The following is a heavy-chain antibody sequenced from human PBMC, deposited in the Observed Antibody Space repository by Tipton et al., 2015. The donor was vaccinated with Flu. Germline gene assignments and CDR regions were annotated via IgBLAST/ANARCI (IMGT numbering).Heavy chain of an antibody. Sequence: QLVQSGAEVKKPGESLKISCKASGYSFTSYWIAWVRQMPGKGVEWMAIIYPGDSDTRYSPSFQGQVTMSADKSVSTAYLQWNSLKASDTAMYYCARRLIGVNGWYFDLWGRGTLVTVSS. CDR3: ARRLIGVNGWYFDL. V-gene: IGHV5-51*01. J-gene: IGHJ2*01. D-gene: IGHD2-21*01. CDR1: GYSFTSYW. CDR2: IYPGDSDT.